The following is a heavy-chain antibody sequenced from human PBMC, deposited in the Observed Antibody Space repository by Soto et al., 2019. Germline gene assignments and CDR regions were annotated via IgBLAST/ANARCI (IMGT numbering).Heavy chain of an antibody. D-gene: IGHD2-8*01. CDR2: IANGDNHI. Sequence: EVQLVESGGGLVKPGGSPRLSCAASGFTFSDYSMLWVRQAPGKGLEWLSFIANGDNHIFYSDLVKGRFTISRDNAKNSVYLQLNSLRADDTAVYYCARENGHCSNNACNRGAFDIWGQGKRVTVSS. CDR1: GFTFSDYS. CDR3: ARENGHCSNNACNRGAFDI. J-gene: IGHJ3*02. V-gene: IGHV3-21*02.